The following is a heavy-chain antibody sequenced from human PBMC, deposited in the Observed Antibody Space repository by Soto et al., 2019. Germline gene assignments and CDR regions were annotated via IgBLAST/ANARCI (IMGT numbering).Heavy chain of an antibody. CDR3: ARVSPPSTTDAFDI. V-gene: IGHV4-31*03. Sequence: PSETLSLTCTVSGGSISSGGYYWSWIRQHPGKGLEWIGYIYYSGSTYYNPSLKSRVTISVDTSKNQFSLKLSSVTAADTAVYYCARVSPPSTTDAFDIWGQGTMVTVSS. CDR2: IYYSGST. CDR1: GGSISSGGYY. J-gene: IGHJ3*02.